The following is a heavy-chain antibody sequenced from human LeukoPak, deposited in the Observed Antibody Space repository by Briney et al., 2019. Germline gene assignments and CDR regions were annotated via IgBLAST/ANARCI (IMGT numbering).Heavy chain of an antibody. D-gene: IGHD3-3*01. CDR1: GFTFSSYA. CDR3: AKAPPYYDFWSGYPLRNYYGMDV. J-gene: IGHJ6*02. Sequence: GGSLRLSCAASGFTFSSYAMTWVRQPPGKGLEGVSSITGSTGSTYYADSVKGRFTISRDNSKNTLYLQMNSLRAEDTAVYYCAKAPPYYDFWSGYPLRNYYGMDVWGQGTTVTVSS. V-gene: IGHV3-23*01. CDR2: ITGSTGST.